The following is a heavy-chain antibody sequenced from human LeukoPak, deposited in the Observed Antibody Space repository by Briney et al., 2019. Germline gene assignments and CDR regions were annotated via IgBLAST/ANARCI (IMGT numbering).Heavy chain of an antibody. V-gene: IGHV3-15*01. J-gene: IGHJ4*02. CDR3: TSSWDTTYYFDY. CDR2: IKSKTGGGTT. Sequence: GGSLRLSCAASGFTFSNAWMTWVRQAPGKGLEWVGRIKSKTGGGTTEYATPVKGRFTISRDDSKNTPYLQMNSLKTEDTAVYYCTSSWDTTYYFDYWGQGTLVTVSS. CDR1: GFTFSNAW. D-gene: IGHD6-13*01.